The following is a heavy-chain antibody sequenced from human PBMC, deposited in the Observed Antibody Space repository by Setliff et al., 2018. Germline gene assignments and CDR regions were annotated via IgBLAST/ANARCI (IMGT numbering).Heavy chain of an antibody. D-gene: IGHD6-13*01. CDR2: IYSGGNT. J-gene: IGHJ4*02. CDR1: RGSISSSGYY. CDR3: ATSGQHLVPIDY. Sequence: SETLSLTCTVSRGSISSSGYYWVWIRQPPGKGLEWIGSIYSGGNTYNNASLKSRVTISVDTSKNQFSLRLSSVTAADTAVYYCATSGQHLVPIDYWGQGTQVT. V-gene: IGHV4-39*01.